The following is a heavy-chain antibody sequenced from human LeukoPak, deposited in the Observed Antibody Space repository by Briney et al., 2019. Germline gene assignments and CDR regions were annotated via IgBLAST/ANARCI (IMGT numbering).Heavy chain of an antibody. CDR1: GYIFIGYN. CDR2: INPNSGGT. CDR3: ARAAAGVNNWFDP. D-gene: IGHD6-13*01. V-gene: IGHV1-2*02. J-gene: IGHJ5*02. Sequence: ASVKVSCKASGYIFIGYNIHWVRQAPGQGLEWMGWINPNSGGTNYAQKFQGRVTMTRDTSISTAYMELSRLRSDDTAVYYCARAAAGVNNWFDPWGQGTLVTVSS.